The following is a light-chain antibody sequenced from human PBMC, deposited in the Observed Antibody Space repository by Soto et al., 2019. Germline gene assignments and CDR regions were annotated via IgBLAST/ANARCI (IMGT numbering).Light chain of an antibody. J-gene: IGKJ1*01. CDR1: RGVTTN. CDR2: DVS. CDR3: QQYNNWPRT. Sequence: MTQSPGTLSVSPGERATLSCRAARGVTTNFAWYQQKSGQSPRLLIYDVSNRATGVPARFSGSGSGTEFTLTISSLQSEDFAVYYCQQYNNWPRTFGQGTKVDIK. V-gene: IGKV3-15*01.